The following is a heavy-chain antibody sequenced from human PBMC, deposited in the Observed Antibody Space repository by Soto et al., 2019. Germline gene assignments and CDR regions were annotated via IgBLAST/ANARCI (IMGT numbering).Heavy chain of an antibody. CDR1: GFTFSSYG. D-gene: IGHD3-22*01. Sequence: SLRLSCAASGFTFSSYGMHWVRQAPGKGLEWVAVIWYDGSNKYYADSVKGRFTISRDNSKNTLYLQTNSLRAEDTAVYYCARDFRPYYYDSSGAFDIWGQGTMVTVSS. J-gene: IGHJ3*02. CDR2: IWYDGSNK. CDR3: ARDFRPYYYDSSGAFDI. V-gene: IGHV3-33*01.